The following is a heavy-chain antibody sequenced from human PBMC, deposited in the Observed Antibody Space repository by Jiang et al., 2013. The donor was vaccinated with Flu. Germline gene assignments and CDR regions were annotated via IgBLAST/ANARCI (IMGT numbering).Heavy chain of an antibody. CDR1: GFTFSTYS. CDR2: ISSITSTI. V-gene: IGHV3-48*01. Sequence: QLLESGGGLVQPGGSLRLSCAASGFTFSTYSFNWVRQAPGKGLEWVSYISSITSTIYYADSVEGRFIISRDNAKNSVYLQMNDLRVEDTAVYYCARDRAYTIGATYWYFDVWGRGTRVSVS. CDR3: ARDRAYTIGATYWYFDV. J-gene: IGHJ2*01. D-gene: IGHD2-2*02.